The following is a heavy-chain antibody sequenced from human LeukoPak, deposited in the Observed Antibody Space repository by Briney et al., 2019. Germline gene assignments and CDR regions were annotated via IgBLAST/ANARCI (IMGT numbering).Heavy chain of an antibody. CDR3: AKDPSAMIVHGAFDI. V-gene: IGHV1-2*02. D-gene: IGHD3-22*01. CDR2: INPNSGDT. J-gene: IGHJ3*02. CDR1: GYSFTGYY. Sequence: GASVKVSCKASGYSFTGYYMHWVRQAPGQGLEWMGWINPNSGDTNYGQKFQGRVTMTRDTSISTAYMELSRLRSDDTAVYYCAKDPSAMIVHGAFDIWGQGTMVTVSS.